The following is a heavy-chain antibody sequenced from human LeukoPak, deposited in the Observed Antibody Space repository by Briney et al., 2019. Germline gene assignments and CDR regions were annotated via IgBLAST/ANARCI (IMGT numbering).Heavy chain of an antibody. D-gene: IGHD2-8*02. V-gene: IGHV3-23*01. CDR2: TVGSGPDT. J-gene: IGHJ4*02. CDR1: GFSFSVYW. CDR3: TKAPLRSCTGAFCYPFDY. Sequence: AVSLRLYCSASGFSFSVYWMHWVRQAPGKGLEWVSATVGSGPDTYHADSVKGRFTVSRDNSTNTLYLQMNSLRVEDTSVYYCTKAPLRSCTGAFCYPFDYWGQGTLVTVSS.